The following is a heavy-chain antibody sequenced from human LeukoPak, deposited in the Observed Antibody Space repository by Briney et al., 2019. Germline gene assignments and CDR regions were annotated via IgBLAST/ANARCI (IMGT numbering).Heavy chain of an antibody. CDR2: IYSGNSGGST. Sequence: GGSLRPSCAASGFTVSSNYMTWVRQAPGKGLEWVSVIYSGNSGGSTYYADSVKGRFTTSRDNSKNTLYLQMNSLRPEDTAVYYCVRETRESVAAAATTTRDWYFDLWGRGTLVTVSS. D-gene: IGHD6-13*01. CDR3: VRETRESVAAAATTTRDWYFDL. J-gene: IGHJ2*01. V-gene: IGHV3-53*01. CDR1: GFTVSSNY.